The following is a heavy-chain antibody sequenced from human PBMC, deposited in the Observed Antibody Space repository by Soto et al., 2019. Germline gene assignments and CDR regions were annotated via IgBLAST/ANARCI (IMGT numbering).Heavy chain of an antibody. CDR1: GGSISSSSYY. Sequence: QLQPQESGPGLVRPSETLSLTCTVTGGSISSSSYYWGWIRQSPGKGLEWIGSWRNSGVTYYNPSLKSRSTILVDTSKNQFSLKLSSVTAADTALYYCATTSSGYPYWGQGTLVTVSS. CDR2: WRNSGVT. CDR3: ATTSSGYPY. V-gene: IGHV4-39*01. D-gene: IGHD3-22*01. J-gene: IGHJ4*02.